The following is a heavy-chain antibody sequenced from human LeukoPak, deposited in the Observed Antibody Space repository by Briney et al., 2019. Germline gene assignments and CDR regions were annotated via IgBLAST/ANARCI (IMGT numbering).Heavy chain of an antibody. CDR1: GGSISSSSYY. CDR2: IYYSGST. CDR3: ARERWSYYYDSSGLNWFDP. V-gene: IGHV4-39*07. Sequence: SETLSLTCTVSGGSISSSSYYWGWIRQPPGKGLEWIGSIYYSGSTYYNPSLKSRVTISVDTSKNQFSLKLSSVTAADTAVYYCARERWSYYYDSSGLNWFDPWGQGTLVTVSS. J-gene: IGHJ5*02. D-gene: IGHD3-22*01.